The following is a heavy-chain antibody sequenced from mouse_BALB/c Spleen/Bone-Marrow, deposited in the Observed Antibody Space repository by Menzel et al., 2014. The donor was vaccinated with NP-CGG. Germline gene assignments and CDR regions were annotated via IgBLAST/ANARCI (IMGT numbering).Heavy chain of an antibody. V-gene: IGHV5-6*02. CDR3: AREYGTSYDYYFDV. D-gene: IGHD1-1*01. J-gene: IGHJ1*01. Sequence: DVKLVESGGDLVKPGGSLKLSCAASGFTFSSYGMSWVRQTPDKRLEWVATISSGGSYTYYPDSVKGRFTISRDNAKNNLYLQMSSLKSEDTAMYYCAREYGTSYDYYFDVWGAGTTVTVSS. CDR2: ISSGGSYT. CDR1: GFTFSSYG.